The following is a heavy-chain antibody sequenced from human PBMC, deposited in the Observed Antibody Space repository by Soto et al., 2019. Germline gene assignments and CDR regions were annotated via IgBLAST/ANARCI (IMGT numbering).Heavy chain of an antibody. CDR2: IFHNGRT. CDR1: GGSLSVNNW. V-gene: IGHV4-4*02. Sequence: QVQLQESGPRLVKPSGTLSLTCVVSGGSLSVNNWWSWVRQSPGRGLEWIGEIFHNGRTSYNPSLRGQVTMPVDKSNNQFPLRLTSVTAAKTAVYYCAKGNEALDVWGKGTTVIVS. CDR3: AKGNEALDV. D-gene: IGHD1-1*01. J-gene: IGHJ6*03.